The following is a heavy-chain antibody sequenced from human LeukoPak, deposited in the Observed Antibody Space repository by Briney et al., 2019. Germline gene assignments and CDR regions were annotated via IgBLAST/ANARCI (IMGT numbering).Heavy chain of an antibody. CDR2: IYSGGST. J-gene: IGHJ4*02. CDR1: GFTVSSNY. V-gene: IGHV3-53*01. CDR3: ARDRWSASGSSWYDY. Sequence: GGSLRLSCAASGFTVSSNYMSWVRQAPGKGLEWVSVIYSGGSTYYPDSVKGRFTISRDNAKNSMYLQMNSLRAEDTAVYYCARDRWSASGSSWYDYWGQGTQVTVSS. D-gene: IGHD6-13*01.